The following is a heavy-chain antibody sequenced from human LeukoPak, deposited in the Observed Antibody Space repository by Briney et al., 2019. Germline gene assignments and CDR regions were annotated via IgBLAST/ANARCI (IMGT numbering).Heavy chain of an antibody. CDR1: GGSISSYY. D-gene: IGHD4-17*01. Sequence: PSETLSPTCTVSGGSISSYYWSWIRQPPGKGLEWIGYIYYSGSTNYNPSLKSRVTISVDTSKNQFSLKLSSVTAADTAVYYCARGDYGDYVPFDYWGQGTLVTVSS. CDR2: IYYSGST. CDR3: ARGDYGDYVPFDY. V-gene: IGHV4-59*01. J-gene: IGHJ4*02.